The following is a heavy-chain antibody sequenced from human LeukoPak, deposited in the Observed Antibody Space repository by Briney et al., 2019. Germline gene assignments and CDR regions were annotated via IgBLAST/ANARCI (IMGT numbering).Heavy chain of an antibody. V-gene: IGHV4-39*01. CDR2: IYYSGST. CDR1: GGSISSGGYY. Sequence: PSETLSLTCTVSGGSISSGGYYWGRIRQPPGKGLEWIGSIYYSGSTYYNPSLKSRVTISVDTSKNQFSLKLTYVTDADADVYYCARQYSSGWPWFDPWGQGTLVTVSS. D-gene: IGHD6-19*01. CDR3: ARQYSSGWPWFDP. J-gene: IGHJ5*02.